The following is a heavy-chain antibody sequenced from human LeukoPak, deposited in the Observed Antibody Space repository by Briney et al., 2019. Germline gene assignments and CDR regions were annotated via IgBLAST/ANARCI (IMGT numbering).Heavy chain of an antibody. Sequence: GESLKISCKGSGYSFTSYWIGWVRQMPGKGLEWMGIIYPGDSDTRYSPSFQGQVTISADKSISTAYLQWSSLKASDTAIYYCARHTYYYGSGSYFLDYWGQGTLVTVSS. CDR3: ARHTYYYGSGSYFLDY. CDR2: IYPGDSDT. D-gene: IGHD3-10*01. CDR1: GYSFTSYW. V-gene: IGHV5-51*01. J-gene: IGHJ4*02.